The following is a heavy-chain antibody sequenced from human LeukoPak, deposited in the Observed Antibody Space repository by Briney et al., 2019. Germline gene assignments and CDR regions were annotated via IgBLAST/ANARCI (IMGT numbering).Heavy chain of an antibody. CDR3: TRARGYSFYYYYGMDV. CDR2: IRSKAYGGTT. J-gene: IGHJ6*02. CDR1: GFTFGDYA. D-gene: IGHD4-11*01. V-gene: IGHV3-49*04. Sequence: GRSLRLSCTASGFTFGDYAMSWVRQAPGKGREWVGFIRSKAYGGTTEYAASVKGRFTISRDDSKSIAYLQMNSLKTEDTAVYYCTRARGYSFYYYYGMDVWGQGTTVTVSS.